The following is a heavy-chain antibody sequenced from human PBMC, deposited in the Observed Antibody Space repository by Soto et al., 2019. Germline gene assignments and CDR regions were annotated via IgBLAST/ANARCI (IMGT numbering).Heavy chain of an antibody. J-gene: IGHJ6*02. V-gene: IGHV4-34*01. CDR3: ARNPTVTTRLYYYYYGMDV. CDR2: INHSGST. CDR1: GGSFSGYY. D-gene: IGHD4-17*01. Sequence: SETLSLTCAVYGGSFSGYYLSWIRQPPGKGLEWIGEINHSGSTNYNPSLKSRVTISVDTSKNQFSLKLSSVTAADTAVYYCARNPTVTTRLYYYYYGMDVWGQGTTVTVSS.